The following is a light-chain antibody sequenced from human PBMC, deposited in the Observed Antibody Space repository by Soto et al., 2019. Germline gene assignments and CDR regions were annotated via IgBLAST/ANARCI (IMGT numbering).Light chain of an antibody. J-gene: IGKJ2*01. Sequence: DIQMTQSPSSLSASVGDRVTITCRASQSISTFLNWYQQKPGEAPKLLICPACSLQSGVPSRFSGRGSGTDFTLTISSLQPEDFGISYCQQTYSTPYTFGQGTKLEIK. V-gene: IGKV1-39*01. CDR2: PAC. CDR3: QQTYSTPYT. CDR1: QSISTF.